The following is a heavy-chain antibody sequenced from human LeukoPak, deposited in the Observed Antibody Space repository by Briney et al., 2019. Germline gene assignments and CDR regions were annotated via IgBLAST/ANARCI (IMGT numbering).Heavy chain of an antibody. CDR3: AWGGGHCSSTSCYAGNWSDP. CDR2: IIPIFGTA. CDR1: GGTFSSYA. D-gene: IGHD2-2*01. J-gene: IGHJ5*02. Sequence: SVKVSCKASGGTFSSYAISWVRQAPGQGLEWMGGIIPIFGTANYAQKFQGRVTITADKSTSTAYMELSSLRSEDTAVYYCAWGGGHCSSTSCYAGNWSDPWGQGTLVTVSS. V-gene: IGHV1-69*06.